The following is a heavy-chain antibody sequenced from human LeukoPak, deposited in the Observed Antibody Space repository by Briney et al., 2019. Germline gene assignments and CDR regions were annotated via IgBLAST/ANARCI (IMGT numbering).Heavy chain of an antibody. CDR1: GFTFSNYW. Sequence: PGGSLRLSCAASGFTFSNYWMHWVRQAPGKGLVWVSRINSDGSSTTFADSVKGRFTISRDNSKNTLYLQMNSLRAEDTAVYYCANNLPRGVVSSMDYWGQGTLVTVSS. J-gene: IGHJ4*02. CDR2: INSDGSST. D-gene: IGHD2-2*01. CDR3: ANNLPRGVVSSMDY. V-gene: IGHV3-74*01.